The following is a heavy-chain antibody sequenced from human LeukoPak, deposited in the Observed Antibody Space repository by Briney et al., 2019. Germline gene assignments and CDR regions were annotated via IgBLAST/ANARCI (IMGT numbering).Heavy chain of an antibody. CDR1: GFTFSSYS. J-gene: IGHJ5*02. CDR2: ISSSSSYI. V-gene: IGHV3-21*01. CDR3: ARGAVADVTNWFDP. Sequence: GGSLRLSCAASGFTFSSYSMNWVRQAPGKGLEWVSSISSSSSYIYYADSVKGRFTISRDNAKNSLYLQMNSLRAEDTAVYYCARGAVADVTNWFDPWGQGTLVTVSS. D-gene: IGHD6-19*01.